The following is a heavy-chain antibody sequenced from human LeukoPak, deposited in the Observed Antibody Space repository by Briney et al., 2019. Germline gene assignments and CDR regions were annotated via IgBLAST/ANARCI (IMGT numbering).Heavy chain of an antibody. V-gene: IGHV4-34*01. J-gene: IGHJ4*02. CDR2: INHSGST. D-gene: IGHD2-15*01. Sequence: TSETLSLTCAVYGGSFSGYYWSWIRQPPGKGLEWIGEINHSGSTNYNPSLKSRVTISVDTSKNQFSLKLSSVTAADTTVYYCARWGYCSGGSCYPRDYYFDYWGQGTLVTVSS. CDR3: ARWGYCSGGSCYPRDYYFDY. CDR1: GGSFSGYY.